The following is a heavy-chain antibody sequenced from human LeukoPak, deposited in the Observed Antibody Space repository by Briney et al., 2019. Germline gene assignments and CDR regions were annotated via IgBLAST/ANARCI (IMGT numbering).Heavy chain of an antibody. CDR2: ISTDSGDA. D-gene: IGHD5/OR15-5a*01. CDR1: GYHFTGYH. CDR3: AGLGSTVKGRIDP. V-gene: IGHV1-2*02. Sequence: ASVKVSCKASGYHFTGYHVHWVRQAPEQGPEWMGRISTDSGDADIAQKFQGRVTMTRDTSISTAYMELSRLTSDDSAVYYCAGLGSTVKGRIDPWGQGTSVTVSS. J-gene: IGHJ5*02.